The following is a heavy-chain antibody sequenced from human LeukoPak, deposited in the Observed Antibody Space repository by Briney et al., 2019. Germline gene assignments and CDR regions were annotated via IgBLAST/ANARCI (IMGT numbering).Heavy chain of an antibody. J-gene: IGHJ4*02. D-gene: IGHD1/OR15-1a*01. CDR1: RFTLDNYA. Sequence: GGSLTPSRPASRFTLDNYAMSWVRPVPGKGLEWVSPVSAGGITHYGDSVRGRFTVSRDNSRNTLYLEMDNLRVEDTAVYYCAKRLYLEELPGSFFDQWGEGTLVTVSS. CDR3: AKRLYLEELPGSFFDQ. CDR2: VSAGGIT. V-gene: IGHV3-23*01.